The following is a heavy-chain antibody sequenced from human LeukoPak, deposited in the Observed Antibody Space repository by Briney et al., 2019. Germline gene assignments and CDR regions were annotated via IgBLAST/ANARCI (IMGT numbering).Heavy chain of an antibody. J-gene: IGHJ5*02. V-gene: IGHV4-39*07. Sequence: LSETLSLTCTVSGGSISSSSYYWGWIRQPPGKGLEWIGSIYYSGSTYYNPSLKSRVTISVDTSKNQFSLKLSSVTAADTAVYYCARERYGSSWYLRSNWFDPWGQGTLVTVSS. CDR3: ARERYGSSWYLRSNWFDP. CDR1: GGSISSSSYY. D-gene: IGHD6-13*01. CDR2: IYYSGST.